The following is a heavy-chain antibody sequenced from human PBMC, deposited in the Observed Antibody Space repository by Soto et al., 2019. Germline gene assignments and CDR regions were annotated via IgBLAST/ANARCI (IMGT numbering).Heavy chain of an antibody. V-gene: IGHV1-24*01. J-gene: IGHJ4*01. CDR2: FDPEDGET. D-gene: IGHD1-20*01. CDR3: ARNKWNTGDFDY. CDR1: GYTLTELS. Sequence: ASVKVSCKVSGYTLTELSMHWVRQAPGKGLEWMGGFDPEDGETIYAQKFQGRVTMTEDTSTDTAYMELSSLRSEDTAVYYCARNKWNTGDFDYWGHGTLVTVSS.